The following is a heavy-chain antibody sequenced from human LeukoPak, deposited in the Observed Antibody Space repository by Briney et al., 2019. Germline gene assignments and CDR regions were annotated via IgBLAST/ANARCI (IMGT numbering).Heavy chain of an antibody. V-gene: IGHV3-20*04. Sequence: GGSLRLSCAVSGFTYDEYGMSWVRQAPGKGLGWVSGISLNGGSSGYADSVKGRFTISRDNAKNSLYLQMNSLRAEDTAVYYCARARYYYDSSGYLYWGQGTLVTVSS. D-gene: IGHD3-22*01. CDR1: GFTYDEYG. CDR3: ARARYYYDSSGYLY. CDR2: ISLNGGSS. J-gene: IGHJ4*02.